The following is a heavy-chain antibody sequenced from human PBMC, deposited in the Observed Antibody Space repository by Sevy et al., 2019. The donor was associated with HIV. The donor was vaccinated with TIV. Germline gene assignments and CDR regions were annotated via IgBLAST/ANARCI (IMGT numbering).Heavy chain of an antibody. J-gene: IGHJ5*02. Sequence: GGSLRLSCAASGFTVSSNYLNWVRQAPGKGLEWVSAIYSGGSTHYADSVKGRFTISRDNSKNTLYLQMNSLRAEDTAVYYCARGHISAGDWGWFDPWGQGTLVTVSS. CDR1: GFTVSSNY. V-gene: IGHV3-66*01. CDR3: ARGHISAGDWGWFDP. CDR2: IYSGGST. D-gene: IGHD2-21*02.